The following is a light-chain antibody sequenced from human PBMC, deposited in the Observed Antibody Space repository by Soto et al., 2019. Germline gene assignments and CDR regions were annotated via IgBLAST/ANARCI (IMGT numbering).Light chain of an antibody. CDR2: DVT. Sequence: QSALTQAPSASGSPGQSVTISCAGTSNVVGRFNYVSWYQHHPGKAPKLIIYDVTKRPSGVPDRFSGSKSGNTAYLTVSGLQAEDEADYFCSSFVHGTSYVFGAGTKVTVL. J-gene: IGLJ1*01. CDR3: SSFVHGTSYV. CDR1: SNVVGRFNY. V-gene: IGLV2-8*01.